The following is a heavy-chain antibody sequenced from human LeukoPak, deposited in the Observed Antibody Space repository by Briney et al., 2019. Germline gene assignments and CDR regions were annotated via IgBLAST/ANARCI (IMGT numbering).Heavy chain of an antibody. D-gene: IGHD1-7*01. Sequence: ASVKVSCKASGYTFTSYGISWVRQAPGQGLEWMGWISAYNGNTNYAQKLQGRVTMTTDTSTSTAYMELRSLRSDDTAVYYCARYTYNWNFGRNINWFDPWGQGTLVTVSS. CDR3: ARYTYNWNFGRNINWFDP. V-gene: IGHV1-18*01. CDR1: GYTFTSYG. J-gene: IGHJ5*02. CDR2: ISAYNGNT.